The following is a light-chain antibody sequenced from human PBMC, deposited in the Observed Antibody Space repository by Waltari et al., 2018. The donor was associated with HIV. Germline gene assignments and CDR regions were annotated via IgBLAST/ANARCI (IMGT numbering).Light chain of an antibody. CDR1: SSDVGGYHY. CDR3: SSYTSSSTLV. J-gene: IGLJ2*01. V-gene: IGLV2-14*01. Sequence: QSSLTQPASVSGSPGQPITISCTGTSSDVGGYHYASWYQQHPGKAPKLMIYEVSNRPSGVSNRFSGSKSGNTASLTISGLQAEDEADYYCSSYTSSSTLVFGGGTKLTVL. CDR2: EVS.